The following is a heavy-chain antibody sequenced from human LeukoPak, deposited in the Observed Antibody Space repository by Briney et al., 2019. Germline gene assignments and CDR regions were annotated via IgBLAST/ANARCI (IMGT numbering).Heavy chain of an antibody. D-gene: IGHD2-2*01. V-gene: IGHV1-2*02. CDR2: INPNSGGT. CDR3: AREMGYCSSTSCPGSD. J-gene: IGHJ4*02. Sequence: ASVEVSCKASGYTFTGYYMHWVRQAPGQGLEWMGWINPNSGGTNYAQKFQGRVTMTRDTSISTAYMELSRLRSDDTAVYYCAREMGYCSSTSCPGSDWGQGTLVTVSS. CDR1: GYTFTGYY.